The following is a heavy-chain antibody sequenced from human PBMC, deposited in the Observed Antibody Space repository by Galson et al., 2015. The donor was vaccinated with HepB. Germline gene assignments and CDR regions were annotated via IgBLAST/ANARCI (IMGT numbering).Heavy chain of an antibody. Sequence: SLRLSCAASGFTVSSNYMSWVRQAPGKGLAWVSVIYSGGTTYYAASVKGRFTISRDNSKNTLYLQMNSLRAEDTAVYYCARDPKNWNYFDYWGQGTLVTVSS. CDR3: ARDPKNWNYFDY. J-gene: IGHJ4*02. D-gene: IGHD1-1*01. V-gene: IGHV3-66*02. CDR1: GFTVSSNY. CDR2: IYSGGTT.